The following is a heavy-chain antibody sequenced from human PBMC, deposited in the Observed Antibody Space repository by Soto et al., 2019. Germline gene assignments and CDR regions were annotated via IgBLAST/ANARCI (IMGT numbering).Heavy chain of an antibody. V-gene: IGHV1-69*02. J-gene: IGHJ4*02. Sequence: QVQLVQSGAEVKKPGSSVKVSCKASGGTFSSYTISWVRQAPGQGLEWMGRIIPILGIANYAQKFQGRVTITADKSTSTAYMELSSLRSEDTAVYYWARSLYFYYFDYWGQGTLVTVSS. CDR1: GGTFSSYT. CDR2: IIPILGIA. D-gene: IGHD1-26*01. CDR3: ARSLYFYYFDY.